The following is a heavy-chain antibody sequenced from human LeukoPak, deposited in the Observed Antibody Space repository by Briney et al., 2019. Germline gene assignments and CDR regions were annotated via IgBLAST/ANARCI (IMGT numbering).Heavy chain of an antibody. J-gene: IGHJ6*03. CDR2: ISRSGSTK. CDR3: ARVLRYCSGGNCYSGGLGYMDV. V-gene: IGHV3-11*01. Sequence: TTGGSLRLSCAASGFTFSDYNMRWIRQAPGKGLEWVSSISRSGSTKYYADSVKGRFTISRDNAKNSLFLQMNSLRAEDTAVYYCARVLRYCSGGNCYSGGLGYMDVWGKGTTVTISS. CDR1: GFTFSDYN. D-gene: IGHD2-15*01.